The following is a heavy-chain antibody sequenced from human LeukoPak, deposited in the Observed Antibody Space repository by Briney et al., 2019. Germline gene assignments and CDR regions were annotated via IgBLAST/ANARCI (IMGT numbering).Heavy chain of an antibody. CDR1: GGSISSSSYY. CDR2: IYYSGST. Sequence: PSETLSLTCTVSGGSISSSSYYWGWIRQPPGKGLEWIGSIYYSGSTHYNPSLKSRVTISVDTSKNQFSLKLSSVTAADTAVYYCARNYYYYYMDVWGKGTTVTVSS. J-gene: IGHJ6*03. V-gene: IGHV4-39*01. CDR3: ARNYYYYYMDV.